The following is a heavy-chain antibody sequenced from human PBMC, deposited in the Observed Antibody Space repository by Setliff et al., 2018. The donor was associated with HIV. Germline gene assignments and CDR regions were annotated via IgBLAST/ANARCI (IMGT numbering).Heavy chain of an antibody. D-gene: IGHD2-2*01. CDR3: ARVRLRVPPSIFDY. J-gene: IGHJ4*02. CDR1: GAPFNGYY. CDR2: IYHSGIV. Sequence: TLSLICAVYGAPFNGYYWAWIRQSPAKGLEWIGEIYHSGIVNYNPSLQSRVTISTDTSKNQFSLRLNSVTVADTAVYYCARVRLRVPPSIFDYWGMGSLVTVSS. V-gene: IGHV4-34*01.